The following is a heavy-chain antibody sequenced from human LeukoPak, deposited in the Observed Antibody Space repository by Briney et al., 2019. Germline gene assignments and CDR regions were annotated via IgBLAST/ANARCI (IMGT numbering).Heavy chain of an antibody. D-gene: IGHD2-15*01. CDR1: GYTFTGYY. CDR2: INPYSGGT. CDR3: ARPYCSGGSCHDYFDY. J-gene: IGHJ4*02. V-gene: IGHV1-2*02. Sequence: ASVKVSCKASGYTFTGYYMHWVRQAPGQGLEWMGWINPYSGGTNYAQKFQGRVTMTRDTSISTAYIELSRLTSDDTAVYCCARPYCSGGSCHDYFDYWGQGTLVTVSS.